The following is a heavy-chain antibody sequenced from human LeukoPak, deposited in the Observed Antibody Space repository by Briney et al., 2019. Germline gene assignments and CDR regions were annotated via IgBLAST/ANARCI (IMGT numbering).Heavy chain of an antibody. CDR2: ISGSGGST. D-gene: IGHD6-13*01. CDR1: GFTFSSYA. J-gene: IGHJ4*02. V-gene: IGHV3-23*01. Sequence: HSGGSLRLSCAASGFTFSSYAMSWVRQAPGKGLEWVSAISGSGGSTYYADSVKGRFTISRDNAKNSLYLQMNSLRTEDTAVYYCASEVMGIAAAGHKYYWGQGTLVTVSS. CDR3: ASEVMGIAAAGHKYY.